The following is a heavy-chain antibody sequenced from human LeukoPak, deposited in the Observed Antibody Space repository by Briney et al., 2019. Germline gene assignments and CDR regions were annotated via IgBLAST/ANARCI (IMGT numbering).Heavy chain of an antibody. CDR2: ISGSGGST. V-gene: IGHV3-23*01. J-gene: IGHJ6*03. CDR1: EFTFSSYG. D-gene: IGHD2-2*01. CDR3: AREKEGYCSRTSCYLDYYYYYMDV. Sequence: GGTLRLSCAASEFTFSSYGMSWVRQAPGKGLEWVSAISGSGGSTYYADSVKGRFTISRDNSKNTLYLQMNSLRAEDTAVYYCAREKEGYCSRTSCYLDYYYYYMDVWGKGTTVTIPS.